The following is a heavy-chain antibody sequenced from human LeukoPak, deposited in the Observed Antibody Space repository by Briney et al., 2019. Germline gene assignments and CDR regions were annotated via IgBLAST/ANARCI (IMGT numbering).Heavy chain of an antibody. Sequence: PGGSLGLSCAASGFTFSSYAMSWVRQAPEKGLEWVSAISGSGGSTYYADSVKGRFTISRDNPKNTLYLQMNSLRAEDTAVYYCAKVEAAADSFDYWGQGTLVTVSS. V-gene: IGHV3-23*01. CDR2: ISGSGGST. D-gene: IGHD6-13*01. CDR1: GFTFSSYA. CDR3: AKVEAAADSFDY. J-gene: IGHJ4*02.